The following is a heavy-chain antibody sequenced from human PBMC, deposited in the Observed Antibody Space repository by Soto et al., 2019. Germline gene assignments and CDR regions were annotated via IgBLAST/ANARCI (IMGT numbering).Heavy chain of an antibody. CDR3: ARTHIVVVPAAMPEAWFDP. CDR1: GGCISSYY. Sequence: PSETLSLTCTVSGGCISSYYWSRIRQPPGKGLEWIGYIYYSGSTNYNPSLKSRVTISVDTSKNQFSLKLSSVTAADTAVYYCARTHIVVVPAAMPEAWFDPWGQGTLVTVSS. D-gene: IGHD2-2*01. J-gene: IGHJ5*02. CDR2: IYYSGST. V-gene: IGHV4-59*01.